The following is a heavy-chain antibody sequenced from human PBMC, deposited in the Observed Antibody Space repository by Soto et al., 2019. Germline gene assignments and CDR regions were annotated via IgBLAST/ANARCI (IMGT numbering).Heavy chain of an antibody. D-gene: IGHD4-17*01. Sequence: PGGSLRLSCAASGFTLSSYAMSWVRQAPGRGLEWVSAISGSGGSTYYADSVKGRFTISRDNAKNSLYLQMSSLRAEDTALYYCAKDRHYGGPYDHWGQGTLVTVSS. CDR2: ISGSGGST. CDR1: GFTLSSYA. J-gene: IGHJ4*02. V-gene: IGHV3-23*01. CDR3: AKDRHYGGPYDH.